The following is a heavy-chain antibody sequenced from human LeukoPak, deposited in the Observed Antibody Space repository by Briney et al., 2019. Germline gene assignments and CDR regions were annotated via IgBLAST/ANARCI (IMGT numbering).Heavy chain of an antibody. V-gene: IGHV4-59*01. D-gene: IGHD3-10*01. Sequence: SETLSLTCTLSGDSISNYYWTWIRQPPGKGLEWIVYIYYTCQTKYNPSLERRVTISVDTSRGNFSPRLTSVTAADTAIYYFGRGGGDYXGSGDWFDPWGQGTLVTV. CDR1: GDSISNYY. CDR2: IYYTCQT. CDR3: GRGGGDYXGSGDWFDP. J-gene: IGHJ5*02.